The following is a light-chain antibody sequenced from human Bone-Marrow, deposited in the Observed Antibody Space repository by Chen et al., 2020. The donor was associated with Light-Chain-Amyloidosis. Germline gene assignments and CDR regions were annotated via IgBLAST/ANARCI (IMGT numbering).Light chain of an antibody. CDR3: QSADSSGTYEVI. Sequence: SYDLTQPPSVSVSPGQTARITCSGDDFPTKYAYWYQQKPGQAPVLVIHRDTERPSGISERFSGSSSGTTATLTISGVQEEDEADYHCQSADSSGTYEVIFGGGTKLTVL. CDR1: DFPTKY. J-gene: IGLJ2*01. V-gene: IGLV3-25*03. CDR2: RDT.